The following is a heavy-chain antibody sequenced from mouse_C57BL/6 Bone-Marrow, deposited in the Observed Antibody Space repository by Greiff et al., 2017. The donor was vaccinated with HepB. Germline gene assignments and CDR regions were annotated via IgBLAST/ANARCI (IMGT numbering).Heavy chain of an antibody. V-gene: IGHV1-18*01. D-gene: IGHD1-2*01. CDR2: INPNNGGT. J-gene: IGHJ3*01. CDR3: ARTHLTTAGCFAY. CDR1: GYTFTDYN. Sequence: VQLKQSGPELVKPGASVKIPCKASGYTFTDYNMDWVKQSHGKSLEWIGDINPNNGGTIYNQKFKGKATLTVDKSSSTAYMELRSLTSEDTAVYYCARTHLTTAGCFAYWGQGTLVTVSA.